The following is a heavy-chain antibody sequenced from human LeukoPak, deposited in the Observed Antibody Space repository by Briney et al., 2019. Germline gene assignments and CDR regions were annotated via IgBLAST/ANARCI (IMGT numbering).Heavy chain of an antibody. Sequence: GRSLRLSCAASGFTFSSYAMHWVRQAPGKGLEWVAVISYDGSNKYYADSVKGRFTISRDNSKNTLYPQMNSLRAEGTAVYYCARDKMERIQLWPTYDYYYYGMDVWGQGTTVTVSS. CDR3: ARDKMERIQLWPTYDYYYYGMDV. CDR1: GFTFSSYA. J-gene: IGHJ6*02. D-gene: IGHD5-18*01. CDR2: ISYDGSNK. V-gene: IGHV3-30-3*01.